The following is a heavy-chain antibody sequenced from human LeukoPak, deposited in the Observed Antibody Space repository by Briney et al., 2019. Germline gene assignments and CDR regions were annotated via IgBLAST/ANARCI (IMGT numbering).Heavy chain of an antibody. CDR2: IYYSGST. Sequence: SETLSLTCTVSGGSISSSSYYWGWIRQPPGKGLEWIGSIYYSGSTYYNPSLKSRVTISVDTSKNQFSLKLSSVTAADTAVYYCARVAGYYGSGSYTCYDYWGQGTLVTVSS. D-gene: IGHD3-10*01. CDR1: GGSISSSSYY. V-gene: IGHV4-39*07. J-gene: IGHJ4*02. CDR3: ARVAGYYGSGSYTCYDY.